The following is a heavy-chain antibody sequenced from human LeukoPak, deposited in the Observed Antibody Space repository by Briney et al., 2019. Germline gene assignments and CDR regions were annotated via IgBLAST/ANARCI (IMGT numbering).Heavy chain of an antibody. V-gene: IGHV1-2*02. CDR2: INPNNGGT. CDR1: GYTFTGYY. Sequence: ASVKVSCKASGYTFTGYYIHWVRQAPGQGLEWVGWINPNNGGTNYAQNFQGRVTMTRDTSIGTAYMELSSLISDDTAVYYCAREGGWFDPWGQGTLVTVSS. D-gene: IGHD3-16*01. CDR3: AREGGWFDP. J-gene: IGHJ5*02.